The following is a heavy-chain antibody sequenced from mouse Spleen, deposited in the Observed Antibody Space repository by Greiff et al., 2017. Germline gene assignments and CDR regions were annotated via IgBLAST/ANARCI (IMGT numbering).Heavy chain of an antibody. CDR3: ARFYGSSRDYFDY. J-gene: IGHJ2*01. D-gene: IGHD1-1*01. Sequence: QVQLKQSGAELAKPGASVKLSCKASGYTFTSYWMHWVKQRPGQGLEWIGYINPSSGYTKYNQKFKDKATLTADKSSSTAYMQLSSLTYEDSAVYYCARFYGSSRDYFDYWGQGTTLTVSS. CDR2: INPSSGYT. V-gene: IGHV1-7*01. CDR1: GYTFTSYW.